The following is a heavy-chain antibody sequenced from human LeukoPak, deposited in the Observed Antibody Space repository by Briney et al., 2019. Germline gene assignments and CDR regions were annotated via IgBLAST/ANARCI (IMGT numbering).Heavy chain of an antibody. D-gene: IGHD3-16*02. V-gene: IGHV4-4*02. CDR1: GGSISSNNW. CDR2: IFHSGST. J-gene: IGHJ4*02. Sequence: SGTLSFTCAVSGGSISSNNWWSWVRQPPGKGLEWIGEIFHSGSTNYNPSLKSRVTISVDTSKNQFSLKLSSVTAADTAVYYCARGPRYRLGPAVDYWGQGTLVTVSS. CDR3: ARGPRYRLGPAVDY.